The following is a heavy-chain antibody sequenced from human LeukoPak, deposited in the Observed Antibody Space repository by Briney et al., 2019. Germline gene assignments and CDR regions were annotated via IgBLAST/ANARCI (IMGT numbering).Heavy chain of an antibody. D-gene: IGHD5-18*01. CDR3: ARERGYSYGATYFGY. V-gene: IGHV1-46*01. Sequence: ASVKVSCKASGYTFISYQMHWVRQAPGQGLEWMGIINPTGGSTSYAQKFQGRVTMTRDTSTSTVYMELSSLRSEDTAVYYCARERGYSYGATYFGYWGQGTLVTVSS. J-gene: IGHJ4*02. CDR1: GYTFISYQ. CDR2: INPTGGST.